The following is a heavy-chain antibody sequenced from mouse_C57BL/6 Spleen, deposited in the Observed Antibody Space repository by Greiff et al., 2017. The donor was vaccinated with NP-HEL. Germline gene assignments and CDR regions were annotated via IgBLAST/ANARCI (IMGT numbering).Heavy chain of an antibody. V-gene: IGHV5-17*01. Sequence: EVMLVESGGGLVKPGGSLKLSCAASGFTFSDYGMHWVRQAPEKGLEWVAYISSGSSTIYYADTVKGRFTISRDNAKNTLFLQMTSLRSEDTAMYYCARPGGYEGYFDVWGTGTTVTVSS. CDR3: ARPGGYEGYFDV. CDR1: GFTFSDYG. J-gene: IGHJ1*03. D-gene: IGHD2-2*01. CDR2: ISSGSSTI.